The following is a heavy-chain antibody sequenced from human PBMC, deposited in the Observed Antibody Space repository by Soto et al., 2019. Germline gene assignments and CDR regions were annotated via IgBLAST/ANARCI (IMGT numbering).Heavy chain of an antibody. V-gene: IGHV1-18*01. D-gene: IGHD1-20*01. J-gene: IGHJ2*01. CDR1: GYTLTRYG. CDR3: AREVFRYFDL. CDR2: ISAYNANT. Sequence: QVHLVQSGAEVKKPGASVKVSCKASGYTLTRYGITWVRQAPGQGLEWMGSISAYNANTNYAQKLQGRLNMTTDTSTSTAYMELRSLTSDDTAVYYCAREVFRYFDLWGRGTLVSVSS.